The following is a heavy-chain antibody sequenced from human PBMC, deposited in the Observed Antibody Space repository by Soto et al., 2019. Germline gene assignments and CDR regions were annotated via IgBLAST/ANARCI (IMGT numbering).Heavy chain of an antibody. CDR3: ARMFHCSGGTCPFDY. Sequence: SGPTLVNPIQTLTLTCTFSGFSLSASGMGVSWIRQPPGKALEWLARIDWDDDKFYNTSLRTRLTISKDSSKNQVVLTMTNMDPVDTATYYCARMFHCSGGTCPFDYWGQGALVTVSS. CDR1: GFSLSASGMG. CDR2: IDWDDDK. V-gene: IGHV2-70*04. D-gene: IGHD2-15*01. J-gene: IGHJ4*02.